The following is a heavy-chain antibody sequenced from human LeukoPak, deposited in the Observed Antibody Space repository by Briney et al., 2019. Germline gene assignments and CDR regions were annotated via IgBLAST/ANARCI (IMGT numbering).Heavy chain of an antibody. CDR1: GFTLTDYF. CDR2: IIPLFGTA. Sequence: SVKVSCKVSGFTLTDYFMHWLRQAPGQGLEWMGGIIPLFGTANYAQKFQGRVTITADEYTNTAYMELSSLRSDDTAVYFCAGMPRLGDAKFFDYWGQGTLVTVSS. J-gene: IGHJ4*02. CDR3: AGMPRLGDAKFFDY. V-gene: IGHV1-69*13. D-gene: IGHD2-21*02.